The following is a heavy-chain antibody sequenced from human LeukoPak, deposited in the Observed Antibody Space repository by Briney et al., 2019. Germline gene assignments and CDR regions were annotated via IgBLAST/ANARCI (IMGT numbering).Heavy chain of an antibody. Sequence: SVKVSCKASGGTFSSYAISWVRQAPGQGLEWMGGIIPIFGTANYAQKFQGRVTVTTDESTSTAYMELSSLRSEDTAVYYCARSRSYYGSGSYYSLDPWGQGTLVTVSS. D-gene: IGHD3-10*01. V-gene: IGHV1-69*05. CDR1: GGTFSSYA. J-gene: IGHJ5*02. CDR2: IIPIFGTA. CDR3: ARSRSYYGSGSYYSLDP.